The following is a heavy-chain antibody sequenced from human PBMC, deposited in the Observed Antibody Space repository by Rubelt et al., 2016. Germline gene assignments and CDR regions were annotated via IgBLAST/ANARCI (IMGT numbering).Heavy chain of an antibody. CDR1: GGTFSSYG. V-gene: IGHV1-18*01. D-gene: IGHD3-10*01. J-gene: IGHJ4*02. CDR3: VGGEPADY. CDR2: ISAYNGNP. Sequence: QVQLVQSGAEVKKPGSSVKVSCKASGGTFSSYGISWVRQAPGQGLEWMGWISAYNGNPNYARKLQGRVTMTTDTSTRTAYMELRSRRSDDTAGYYCVGGEPADYWGQGTLVTVSS.